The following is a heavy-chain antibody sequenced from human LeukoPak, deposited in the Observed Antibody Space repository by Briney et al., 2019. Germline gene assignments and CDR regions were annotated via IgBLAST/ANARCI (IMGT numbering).Heavy chain of an antibody. J-gene: IGHJ4*02. CDR2: ISGSLDST. Sequence: GGSLRLSCAASGFTVSSNYMSWVRQAPGKGLEWVSSISGSLDSTHYADSVKGRFTISRDNSKNTLYLEMNNLKAEDTAIYYCATRSVVGRGGQGTLVIVSS. V-gene: IGHV3-23*01. CDR1: GFTVSSNY. CDR3: ATRSVVGR. D-gene: IGHD1-26*01.